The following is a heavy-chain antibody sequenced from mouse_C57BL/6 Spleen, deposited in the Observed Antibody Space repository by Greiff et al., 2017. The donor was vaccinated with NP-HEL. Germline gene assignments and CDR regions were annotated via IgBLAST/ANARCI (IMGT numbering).Heavy chain of an antibody. Sequence: VQLQQPGAEFVKPGASVKMSCKASGYTFTSYLITWVQQRPGQGLEWIGDIYPGSGSTNYNEKFKSKATLTVDTSSSTDYMQLSSLTSEDSEVYYSAREGDPNYWGQGTTLTVSS. CDR2: IYPGSGST. V-gene: IGHV1-55*01. CDR3: AREGDPNY. D-gene: IGHD2-13*01. J-gene: IGHJ2*01. CDR1: GYTFTSYL.